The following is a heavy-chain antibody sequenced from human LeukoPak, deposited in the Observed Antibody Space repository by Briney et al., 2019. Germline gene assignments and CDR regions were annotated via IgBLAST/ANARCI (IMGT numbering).Heavy chain of an antibody. J-gene: IGHJ4*02. Sequence: GASVKVSCKASGYTFIGYYIHWVRQAPGQGLEWMGWINPNSGGTNYAQKFQGRVTMTRDTSISTAYMELNNLRSDDTAVYYCARDEGGYGGTYYGYFDYWGQGTLVTVSS. V-gene: IGHV1-2*02. CDR1: GYTFIGYY. D-gene: IGHD4-23*01. CDR3: ARDEGGYGGTYYGYFDY. CDR2: INPNSGGT.